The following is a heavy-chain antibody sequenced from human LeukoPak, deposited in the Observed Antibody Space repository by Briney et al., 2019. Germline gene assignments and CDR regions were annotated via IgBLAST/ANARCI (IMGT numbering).Heavy chain of an antibody. V-gene: IGHV4-39*01. CDR1: GGSISSSSYY. CDR2: IYYSGST. Sequence: PSEILSLTCTVSGGSISSSSYYWGWIRQPPGKGLEWIGSIYYSGSTYYNPSLKSRVTISVDTSKNQFSLKLSSVTAADTAVYYCARIIVVRAATFYYYYMDVWGKGTTVTVSS. J-gene: IGHJ6*03. D-gene: IGHD2-2*01. CDR3: ARIIVVRAATFYYYYMDV.